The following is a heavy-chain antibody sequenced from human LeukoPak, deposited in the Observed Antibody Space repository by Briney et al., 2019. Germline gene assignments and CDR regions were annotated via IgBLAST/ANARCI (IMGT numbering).Heavy chain of an antibody. Sequence: GASVKVSCKASGYTFTGCYMHWVRQAPGQGLEWMGWINPNSGGTNYAQKFQGRVTMTRDTSISTAYMELSRLRSDDTAVYYCGRDRDTMVAYWGQGTLVTVSS. V-gene: IGHV1-2*02. CDR2: INPNSGGT. J-gene: IGHJ4*02. D-gene: IGHD3-10*01. CDR3: GRDRDTMVAY. CDR1: GYTFTGCY.